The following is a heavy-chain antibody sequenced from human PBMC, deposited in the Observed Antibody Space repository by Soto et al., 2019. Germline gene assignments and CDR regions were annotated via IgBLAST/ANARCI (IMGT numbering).Heavy chain of an antibody. CDR3: ARDGRFGENRAWWFDL. CDR2: IWYDGSNK. J-gene: IGHJ2*01. Sequence: QVQLVESGGGVVQPGRSLRLSCAASGFSFNSYGMHWVRQAPGKGLEWVAIIWYDGSNKYYADSVNGRFTISKDNSKNMVYLQMDSLRAEDTAVFYCARDGRFGENRAWWFDLWGRGTLVSVSS. V-gene: IGHV3-33*01. CDR1: GFSFNSYG. D-gene: IGHD3-10*01.